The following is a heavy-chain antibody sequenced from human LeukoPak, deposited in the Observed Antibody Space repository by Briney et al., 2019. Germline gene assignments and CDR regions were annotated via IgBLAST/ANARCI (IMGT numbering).Heavy chain of an antibody. CDR3: ARLENYPLRNAFDI. J-gene: IGHJ3*02. CDR1: GASISSGSNY. Sequence: SETLSLTCSVSGASISSGSNYWGWIRQPPGKTLEWIGSIYSSGSTYYNSSLQSRVIIIIDTPKNHFSLTLSSVTAADTAVYYCARLENYPLRNAFDIWGQGTMVTVSS. D-gene: IGHD1-14*01. V-gene: IGHV4-39*07. CDR2: IYSSGST.